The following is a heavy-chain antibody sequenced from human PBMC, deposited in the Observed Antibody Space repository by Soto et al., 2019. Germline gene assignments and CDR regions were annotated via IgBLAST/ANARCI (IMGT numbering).Heavy chain of an antibody. J-gene: IGHJ4*02. CDR2: IYYSGST. V-gene: IGHV4-59*01. CDR1: GGSISSYY. D-gene: IGHD3-9*01. CDR3: ARGNDILTGYWYYFDY. Sequence: SETLSLTCTVSGGSISSYYWSWIRQPPGKGLEWIGYIYYSGSTNYNPSLKSRVTISVDTSKNQFSLKLSSVTAADTAVFFCARGNDILTGYWYYFDYWGQGTLVTVSS.